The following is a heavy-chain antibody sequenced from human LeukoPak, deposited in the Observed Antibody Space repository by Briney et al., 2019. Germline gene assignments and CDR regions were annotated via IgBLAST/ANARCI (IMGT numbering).Heavy chain of an antibody. J-gene: IGHJ4*02. D-gene: IGHD3-9*01. CDR3: ARSPQYFDSLLDGDSRYYFDY. CDR1: GGSISSYY. CDR2: VYYNKRT. Sequence: NSSETLSLTCSVSGGSISSYYWSWIRQPPGKGLEWIGYVYYNKRTNSNPSLKSRVTLSVDTSKNEFSLKLTSMTAADTAVYFCARSPQYFDSLLDGDSRYYFDYWGQGTLVTVSS. V-gene: IGHV4-59*01.